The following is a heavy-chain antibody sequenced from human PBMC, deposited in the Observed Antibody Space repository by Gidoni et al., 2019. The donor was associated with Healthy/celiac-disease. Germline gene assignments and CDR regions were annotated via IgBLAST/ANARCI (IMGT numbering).Heavy chain of an antibody. CDR1: GYTFTGYY. J-gene: IGHJ6*02. D-gene: IGHD2-15*01. Sequence: QVQLVQSGAEVKKPVASVKVSCKASGYTFTGYYMHWVRQAPGQGLEWMGWINPNSGGTNYAQKFQGWVTMTRDTSISTAYMELSRLRSDDTAVYYCARDGRYCSGGSCYSVVGMDVWGQGTTVTVSS. CDR2: INPNSGGT. CDR3: ARDGRYCSGGSCYSVVGMDV. V-gene: IGHV1-2*04.